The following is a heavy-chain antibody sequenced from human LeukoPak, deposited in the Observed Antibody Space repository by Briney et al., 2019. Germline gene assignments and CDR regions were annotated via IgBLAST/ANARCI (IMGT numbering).Heavy chain of an antibody. CDR1: GGSISSYY. D-gene: IGHD7-27*01. Sequence: PSETLSLTCTVSGGSISSYYWSWIRQPAGKGLEWLGRIYTSGSANYNPSLKSRVTMLVDTSKNQFSLKLSSVTAADTAVYYCARMGTNWGLDYWGQGTLVTVSS. CDR3: ARMGTNWGLDY. V-gene: IGHV4-4*07. J-gene: IGHJ4*02. CDR2: IYTSGSA.